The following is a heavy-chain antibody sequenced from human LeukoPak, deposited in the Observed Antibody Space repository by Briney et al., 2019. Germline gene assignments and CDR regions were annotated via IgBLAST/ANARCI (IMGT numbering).Heavy chain of an antibody. Sequence: GGSLRLSCAASGFTFTNYWMSWVRQAPGKGLELVANIKQDRSEKYYVDSVKGRFTISRDNAKNSLYLQMNSLRAEDTAVYYCAKGGDDITMARDVLDVWGKGTTVTVSS. CDR3: AKGGDDITMARDVLDV. D-gene: IGHD3-10*01. J-gene: IGHJ6*04. CDR2: IKQDRSEK. V-gene: IGHV3-7*01. CDR1: GFTFTNYW.